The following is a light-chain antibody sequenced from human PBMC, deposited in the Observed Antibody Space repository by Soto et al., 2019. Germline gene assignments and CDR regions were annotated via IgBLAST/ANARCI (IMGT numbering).Light chain of an antibody. CDR2: GAS. Sequence: EIVLTQSPGTLSLSPGERATLSCRASQSWIRSYLAWYQQHPGQAPRLLIYGASSRATGIPDRFSGSGSGTDFTLPISRLEPADFAVYYCQQYGSSYPWTFGQGTKVDIK. CDR3: QQYGSSYPWT. V-gene: IGKV3-20*01. CDR1: QSWIRSY. J-gene: IGKJ1*01.